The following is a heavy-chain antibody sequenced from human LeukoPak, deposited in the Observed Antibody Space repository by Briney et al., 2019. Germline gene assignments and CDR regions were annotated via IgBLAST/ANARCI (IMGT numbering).Heavy chain of an antibody. D-gene: IGHD6-19*01. CDR3: ARGQEGIAVAGTGYYYYYMDV. Sequence: GASVRVSCKASGYTFTSYDINWVRQATGQGLEWMGWMNPNSGNTGYAQKFQGRVTMTRNTSISTAYMELSSLRSEDTAVYYCARGQEGIAVAGTGYYYYYMDVWGKGTTVTISS. V-gene: IGHV1-8*01. J-gene: IGHJ6*03. CDR2: MNPNSGNT. CDR1: GYTFTSYD.